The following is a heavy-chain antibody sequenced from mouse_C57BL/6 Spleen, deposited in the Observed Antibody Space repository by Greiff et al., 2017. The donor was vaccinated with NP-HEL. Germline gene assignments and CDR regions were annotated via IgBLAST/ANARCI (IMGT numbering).Heavy chain of an antibody. Sequence: VQLQQPGAELVKPGASVKLSCKASGYTFTSYWMHWVKQRPGQGLEWIGMIHPNSGSTNYNEKFKSKATLTVDKSSSTAYMQLSSLTSEDSAVYYCAREWSYYYAMDYWGQGTSVTVSS. V-gene: IGHV1-64*01. CDR1: GYTFTSYW. D-gene: IGHD1-3*01. CDR2: IHPNSGST. J-gene: IGHJ4*01. CDR3: AREWSYYYAMDY.